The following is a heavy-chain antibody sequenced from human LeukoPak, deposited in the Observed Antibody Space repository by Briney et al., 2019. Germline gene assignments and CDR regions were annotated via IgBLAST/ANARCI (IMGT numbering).Heavy chain of an antibody. J-gene: IGHJ4*02. V-gene: IGHV3-23*01. CDR1: GFTFSSYA. CDR3: AKPIARYCSGGSCPFDY. Sequence: PGGSLRLSCAASGFTFSSYAMSWVRQAPGKGLEWVSAISGSGCSTYYADSVKGRFTISRDNSKNTLYLQMNSLRAEDTAVYYCAKPIARYCSGGSCPFDYWGQGTLVTVSS. CDR2: ISGSGCST. D-gene: IGHD2-15*01.